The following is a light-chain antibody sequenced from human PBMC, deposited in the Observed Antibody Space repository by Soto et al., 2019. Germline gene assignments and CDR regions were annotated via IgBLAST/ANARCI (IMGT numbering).Light chain of an antibody. CDR1: QSIGRW. CDR2: GAY. J-gene: IGKJ1*01. CDR3: QQYQSYSNWP. V-gene: IGKV1-5*01. Sequence: DIQMTQSPSTLSAHVGDRVTITCRASQSIGRWLAWYQQKPGKAPELLVFGAYVLQTGVPSRFSGGGSGTEFTLSIKDLQTDDSATYYCQQYQSYSNWPFGQGTKVEIK.